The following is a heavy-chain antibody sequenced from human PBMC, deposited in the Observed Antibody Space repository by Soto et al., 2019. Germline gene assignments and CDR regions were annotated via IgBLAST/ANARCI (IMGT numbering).Heavy chain of an antibody. D-gene: IGHD3-22*01. V-gene: IGHV1-18*01. CDR1: GYAFTSYG. J-gene: IGHJ4*02. Sequence: VKFTCEASGYAFTSYGIIWVRQAPGQGLEWMGWISAYNGNTNYAQKLQGRVTMTTDTSTSTAYMELRSLRSDDTAVYYCQKARRYYDSSGPFDYWGQRTLVTDS. CDR3: QKARRYYDSSGPFDY. CDR2: ISAYNGNT.